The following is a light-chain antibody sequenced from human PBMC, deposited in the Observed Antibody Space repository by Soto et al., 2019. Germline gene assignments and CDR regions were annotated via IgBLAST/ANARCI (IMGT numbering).Light chain of an antibody. CDR2: GAS. J-gene: IGKJ1*01. V-gene: IGKV3-20*01. CDR3: QQYGSSPRT. Sequence: EIVLTQSPGTLSLSPGERATLSCRASQSVSSSYLAWYQQQPGQATRLLIYGASSSATGIPDRFSGSGSGKDFTLTISRLEPEDFAVYYCQQYGSSPRTFGQGTKVEIK. CDR1: QSVSSSY.